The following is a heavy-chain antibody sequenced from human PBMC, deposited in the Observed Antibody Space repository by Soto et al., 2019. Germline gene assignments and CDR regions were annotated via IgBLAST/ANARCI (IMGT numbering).Heavy chain of an antibody. CDR3: ARELMNTVTYFDY. D-gene: IGHD4-17*01. Sequence: WGCLILSCAASGFTFSDHCMSWVRQAPGKGLEWVGRTKNKAKSFTTEYAASVKGRFTISRDDAKNSLYLQMSSLETEDTAVYYCARELMNTVTYFDYWGQGTLVTVSS. J-gene: IGHJ4*02. CDR2: TKNKAKSFTT. V-gene: IGHV3-72*01. CDR1: GFTFSDHC.